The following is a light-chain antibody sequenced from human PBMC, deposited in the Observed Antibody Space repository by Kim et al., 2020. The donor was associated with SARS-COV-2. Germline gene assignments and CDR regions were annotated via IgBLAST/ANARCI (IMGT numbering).Light chain of an antibody. CDR2: DVS. CDR1: SSDIGGYSY. V-gene: IGLV2-11*01. Sequence: QSALTQPRSVSGSPGQSVTISCTGTSSDIGGYSYISWYQQHPGKAPKLMIYDVSKRPSGVPDRFSGSKSGNTASLTISGLQAEHEADYYCCSYAGSYTWVFGGGTQLTVL. CDR3: CSYAGSYTWV. J-gene: IGLJ3*02.